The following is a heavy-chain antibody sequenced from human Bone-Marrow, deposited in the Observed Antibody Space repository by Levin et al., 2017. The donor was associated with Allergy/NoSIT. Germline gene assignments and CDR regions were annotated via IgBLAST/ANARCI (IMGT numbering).Heavy chain of an antibody. CDR1: NASISNYY. CDR3: ARARGGLRFLEWPYYFDS. V-gene: IGHV4-59*01. D-gene: IGHD3-3*01. CDR2: MSHSGNA. J-gene: IGHJ4*02. Sequence: SETLSLTCSVSNASISNYYWTWIRQSPGKGLEWIGYMSHSGNAKYNPSLKSRVAISVDTSKNQFSLNVTSVIPADAAVYYCARARGGLRFLEWPYYFDSWGQGTLVTVSS.